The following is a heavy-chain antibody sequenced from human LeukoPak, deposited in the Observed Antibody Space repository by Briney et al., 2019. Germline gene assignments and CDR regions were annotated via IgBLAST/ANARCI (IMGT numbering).Heavy chain of an antibody. V-gene: IGHV3-30-3*01. CDR1: GFTFSSYA. CDR3: ASSKGSSWYDDFDY. Sequence: GGSLRLSCAASGFTFSSYAMHWVRQAPCKGLEWVAVISYDGSNKYYADSVKGRFTISRDNSKNTLYLQMNSLRAEDTAVYYCASSKGSSWYDDFDYWGQGTLVTVSS. D-gene: IGHD6-13*01. CDR2: ISYDGSNK. J-gene: IGHJ4*02.